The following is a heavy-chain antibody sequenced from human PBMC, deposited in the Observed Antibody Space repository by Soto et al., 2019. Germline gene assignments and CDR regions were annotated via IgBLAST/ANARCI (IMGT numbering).Heavy chain of an antibody. J-gene: IGHJ6*02. CDR2: ISFDGRKE. D-gene: IGHD2-2*02. CDR3: ARGCSSNDCYTNYYYYYAMDV. CDR1: GSPLSIFA. V-gene: IGHV3-30*04. Sequence: QVQLVESGGGVVQPGRSLSLPCPASGSPLSIFAWHWAAQVQGKGWEGVGVISFDGRKEYYADSVKGRFSISRDNSKNTVYLQMNSLRPEDTAVYYCARGCSSNDCYTNYYYYYAMDVWGQGTTVTVSS.